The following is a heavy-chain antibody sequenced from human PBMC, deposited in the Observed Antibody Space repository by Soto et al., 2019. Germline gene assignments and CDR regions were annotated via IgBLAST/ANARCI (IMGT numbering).Heavy chain of an antibody. CDR3: AMSRWLNWFDP. Sequence: QVQLVESGGGVVQPGRSLRLSCAASGFTFSSYAMHWVRQAPGKGLEWVAVISYDGSNKYYADSVKGRFTISRDNSKNTLYLQMNSLRAEDTAVYYCAMSRWLNWFDPWGQGTLVTVSS. D-gene: IGHD5-12*01. CDR2: ISYDGSNK. CDR1: GFTFSSYA. J-gene: IGHJ5*02. V-gene: IGHV3-30*04.